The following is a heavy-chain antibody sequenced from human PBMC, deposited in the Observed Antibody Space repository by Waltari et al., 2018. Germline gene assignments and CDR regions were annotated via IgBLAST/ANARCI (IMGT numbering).Heavy chain of an antibody. J-gene: IGHJ5*02. CDR1: GGSISSYY. CDR3: ARQGERGSYYADNWLDP. D-gene: IGHD1-26*01. Sequence: QVQLQESGPGLVKPSETLSLTCTVSGGSISSYYWSWIRQPPGKGLEWIGYIYYSGSTNYNPSLKSRVTISVDTSKNQFSLKLSSVTAADTAVYYCARQGERGSYYADNWLDPWGQGTLVTVSS. CDR2: IYYSGST. V-gene: IGHV4-59*08.